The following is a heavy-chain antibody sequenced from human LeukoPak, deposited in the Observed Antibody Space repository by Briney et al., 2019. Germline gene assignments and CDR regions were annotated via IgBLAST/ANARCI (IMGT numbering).Heavy chain of an antibody. Sequence: GGSLRLSCAASGFTFSSYSMSWVRQAPGKGLEWVAFMRFDGSNKYYADSVKGRFTISRDNSKNTLYLQMNSLRAEDTAVYYCAKDFSVYYYDSRVLDYWGQGTLVTVSS. D-gene: IGHD3-22*01. CDR2: MRFDGSNK. J-gene: IGHJ4*02. V-gene: IGHV3-30*02. CDR1: GFTFSSYS. CDR3: AKDFSVYYYDSRVLDY.